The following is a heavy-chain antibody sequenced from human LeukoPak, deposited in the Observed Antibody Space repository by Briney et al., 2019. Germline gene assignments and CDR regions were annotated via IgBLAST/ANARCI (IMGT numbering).Heavy chain of an antibody. V-gene: IGHV3-30*18. CDR3: AKDFGLTSLDY. Sequence: PGGSLRLSCAASGFTFSSYGMHWVRQAPGKGLEWVAVIPYDGSNKYYADSVKGRFTISRDNSKNTLYLQMNSLRAEDTAVYYCAKDFGLTSLDYWGQGTLVTVSS. D-gene: IGHD3-10*01. CDR2: IPYDGSNK. CDR1: GFTFSSYG. J-gene: IGHJ4*02.